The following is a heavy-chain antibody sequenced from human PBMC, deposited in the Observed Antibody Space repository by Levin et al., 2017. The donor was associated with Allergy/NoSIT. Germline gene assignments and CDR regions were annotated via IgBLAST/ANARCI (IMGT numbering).Heavy chain of an antibody. J-gene: IGHJ4*02. Sequence: ASVKVSCKGSGYSFNNYWIGWVRQMPGKGLEWMGIIYPGDSDTRYSPSFQGQVTISADKSISTAYLQWSSLKASDSAMYYCARRHYSGNDFSFDYWGQGTLVTVSS. D-gene: IGHD5-12*01. CDR1: GYSFNNYW. CDR2: IYPGDSDT. V-gene: IGHV5-51*01. CDR3: ARRHYSGNDFSFDY.